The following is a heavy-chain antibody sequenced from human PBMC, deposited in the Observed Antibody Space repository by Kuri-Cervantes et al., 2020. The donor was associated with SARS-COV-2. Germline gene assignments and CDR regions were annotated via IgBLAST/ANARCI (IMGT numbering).Heavy chain of an antibody. J-gene: IGHJ4*02. CDR1: GGSISSSSYY. CDR3: ATHYDFWSAFDY. CDR2: IYTSGST. D-gene: IGHD3-3*01. V-gene: IGHV4-61*02. Sequence: LRLSCTVSGGSISSSSYYWSWIRQPAGKGLEWIGRIYTSGSTNYNPSLKSRVTISVDTSKNQFSLKLSSVTAADTAVYYCATHYDFWSAFDYWGQGTLVTVSS.